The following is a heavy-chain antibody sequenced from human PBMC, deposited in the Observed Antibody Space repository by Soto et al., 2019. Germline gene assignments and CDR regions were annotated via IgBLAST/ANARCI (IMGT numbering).Heavy chain of an antibody. CDR3: GRGRSGQIVIFY. CDR2: IGPESGAT. J-gene: IGHJ4*02. D-gene: IGHD3-3*02. V-gene: IGHV1-2*02. CDR1: GYTFPGHY. Sequence: ASVQVSCKPSGYTFPGHYIHWVRQAPQQGPEWMGEIGPESGATRYAEKFRGRVTMTMDTSITTVYMELRNLSPDDTAVYYCGRGRSGQIVIFYWGQGTPVTAPQ.